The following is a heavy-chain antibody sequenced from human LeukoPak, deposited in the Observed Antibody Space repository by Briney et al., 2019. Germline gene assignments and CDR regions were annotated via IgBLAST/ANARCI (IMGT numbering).Heavy chain of an antibody. CDR3: AKAPNYYGSGSYYTLYCYYGMDV. Sequence: PGGSLRLSCAASGFTFSSYGMHWVRQAPGKGLEWVAFIRYDGSNKYYADSVKGRLTISRDNSKNTLYLQMNSLRAEDTAVYYCAKAPNYYGSGSYYTLYCYYGMDVWGQGTTVTVSS. CDR2: IRYDGSNK. J-gene: IGHJ6*02. D-gene: IGHD3-10*01. V-gene: IGHV3-30*02. CDR1: GFTFSSYG.